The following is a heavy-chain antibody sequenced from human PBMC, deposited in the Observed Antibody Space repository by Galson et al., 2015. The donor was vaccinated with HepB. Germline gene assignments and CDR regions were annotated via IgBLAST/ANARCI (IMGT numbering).Heavy chain of an antibody. CDR3: ARGHGDYIFDY. D-gene: IGHD4-17*01. CDR1: GGTFSSYT. V-gene: IGHV1-69*02. Sequence: SVKVSCKASGGTFSSYTISWVRQAPGQGLEWMGRIIPILGIANYAQKFQGRVTITADKSTSTAYMELSSLRSEDTAVYYCARGHGDYIFDYWGQGTLVTVSS. J-gene: IGHJ4*02. CDR2: IIPILGIA.